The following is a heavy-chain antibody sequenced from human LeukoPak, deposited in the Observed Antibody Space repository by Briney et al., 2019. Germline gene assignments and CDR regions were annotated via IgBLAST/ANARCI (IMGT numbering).Heavy chain of an antibody. CDR2: IRYDGSNI. CDR3: AKVLGGSSGWNFYFDY. CDR1: GFTFSSYG. V-gene: IGHV3-30*02. D-gene: IGHD6-19*01. J-gene: IGHJ4*02. Sequence: GGFLRLSCAASGFTFSSYGMHWVRQAPGKGLEWVAFIRYDGSNIYYADSVKGRFTISRDNSKNTLYLQMNSLRAEDTAVYYCAKVLGGSSGWNFYFDYWGQGTLVTVSP.